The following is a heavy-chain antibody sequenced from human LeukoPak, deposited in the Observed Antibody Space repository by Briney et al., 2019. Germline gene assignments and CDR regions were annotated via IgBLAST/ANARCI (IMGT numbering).Heavy chain of an antibody. CDR1: GFTVRSND. V-gene: IGHV3-53*01. J-gene: IGHJ4*02. D-gene: IGHD4-17*01. Sequence: GGSLRLSCAASGFTVRSNDMSWVRQAPGKGLGCISVIYSGGSTDYADSVKGRLTISRDNSKNTLYLQMNSLRAEDTAVYYCARVVDHDYGDYYLDYWGQGTLVTVSS. CDR3: ARVVDHDYGDYYLDY. CDR2: IYSGGST.